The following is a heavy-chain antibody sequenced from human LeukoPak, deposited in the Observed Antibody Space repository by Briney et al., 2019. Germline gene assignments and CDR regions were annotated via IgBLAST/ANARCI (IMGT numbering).Heavy chain of an antibody. CDR2: IYPGDSDT. Sequence: GESLKISCKSSGYNFSNCWIGWVRQMPGKGLEWMAIIYPGDSDTRYGPSFQGQVTISADKSISTAYLQWSSLKASDTAIYYCARVKVVVTTPNYFDFWGQGTLVTVSS. D-gene: IGHD2-21*02. J-gene: IGHJ4*02. CDR1: GYNFSNCW. CDR3: ARVKVVVTTPNYFDF. V-gene: IGHV5-51*01.